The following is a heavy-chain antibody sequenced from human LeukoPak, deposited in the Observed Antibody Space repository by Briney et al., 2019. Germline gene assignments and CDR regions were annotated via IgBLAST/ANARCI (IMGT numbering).Heavy chain of an antibody. V-gene: IGHV4-38-2*02. CDR3: ARGRRGLTGYRSRFDP. CDR1: GYSISSGYY. D-gene: IGHD3-9*01. CDR2: IYHSGST. J-gene: IGHJ5*02. Sequence: SETLSLTCTVSGYSISSGYYWGWIRQPPGKGLEWIGSIYHSGSTYYNPSLKSRVTISVDTSKNQFSLKLSSVTAADTAVYYCARGRRGLTGYRSRFDPWGQGTLVTVSS.